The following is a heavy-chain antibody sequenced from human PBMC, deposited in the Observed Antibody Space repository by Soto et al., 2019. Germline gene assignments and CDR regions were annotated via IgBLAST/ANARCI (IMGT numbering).Heavy chain of an antibody. J-gene: IGHJ6*02. V-gene: IGHV1-18*01. CDR1: GYTFTSYG. Sequence: QVQLVQSGAEVKKPGASVKVSCKASGYTFTSYGISWVRQAPGQGREWMGWISAYNGNTNYAQKLQGRVTMTTDTSTSTAYMELRSLRSDDTAVYYCARAGYYYGSGKPAFDYYYYGMDVWGQGTTVTVSS. D-gene: IGHD3-10*01. CDR3: ARAGYYYGSGKPAFDYYYYGMDV. CDR2: ISAYNGNT.